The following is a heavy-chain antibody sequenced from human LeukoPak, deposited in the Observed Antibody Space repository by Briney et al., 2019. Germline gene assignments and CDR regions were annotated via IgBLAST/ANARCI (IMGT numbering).Heavy chain of an antibody. CDR3: TTVGSGYTLNY. J-gene: IGHJ4*02. V-gene: IGHV3-15*01. D-gene: IGHD3-22*01. Sequence: GGSLRLSCAASGFTFSNTWMNWVRQAPGKGLEWVGRIKSKTDGGTTDYAAPAKGRFTISRDDSKNTFYLHMNSLKTEDTAVYFCTTVGSGYTLNYWGQGTLVTVSS. CDR2: IKSKTDGGTT. CDR1: GFTFSNTW.